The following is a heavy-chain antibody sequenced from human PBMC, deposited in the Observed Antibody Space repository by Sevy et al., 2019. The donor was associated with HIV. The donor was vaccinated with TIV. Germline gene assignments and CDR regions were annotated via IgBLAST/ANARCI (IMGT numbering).Heavy chain of an antibody. J-gene: IGHJ4*02. CDR2: ITNSGTTK. D-gene: IGHD4-17*01. Sequence: GGSLRLSCTASGFPFSSYEMNWDRQAPGKGLEWVSYITNSGTTKYYSYSVRGRFTISRDNARNSLHLQMNSLRAEDTAVYYCARDLPPSATTVAHFDCWGQGTLVTVSS. CDR1: GFPFSSYE. CDR3: ARDLPPSATTVAHFDC. V-gene: IGHV3-48*03.